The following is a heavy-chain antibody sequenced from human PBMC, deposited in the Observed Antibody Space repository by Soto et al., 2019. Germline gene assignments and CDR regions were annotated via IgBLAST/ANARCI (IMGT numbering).Heavy chain of an antibody. CDR3: ARDSASYSSSSGSYWYFDL. CDR2: ISSGSATI. CDR1: GFTFSSYS. Sequence: PGGSLRLSCAASGFTFSSYSMNWVRQAPGKGLEWVSYISSGSATIYYAESVKGRFTISRDNAKNSLYLQMNSLRDEDTAVYYCARDSASYSSSSGSYWYFDLWGRGTLVTVSS. V-gene: IGHV3-48*02. D-gene: IGHD6-6*01. J-gene: IGHJ2*01.